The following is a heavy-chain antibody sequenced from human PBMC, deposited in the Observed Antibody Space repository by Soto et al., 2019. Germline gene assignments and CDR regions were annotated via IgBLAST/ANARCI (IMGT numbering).Heavy chain of an antibody. CDR2: FYYSWST. J-gene: IGHJ3*02. CDR1: GGSISSSSYY. Sequence: SETLSLTCTVSGGSISSSSYYWGWIRQPPGKGLEWIGSFYYSWSTYYNPSLKSRVTISVDTSKNQFSLKLSSVTAADTAVYYFARFLDYYDSSGDRTLGAFDIWGQGTMVTVSS. V-gene: IGHV4-39*01. CDR3: ARFLDYYDSSGDRTLGAFDI. D-gene: IGHD3-22*01.